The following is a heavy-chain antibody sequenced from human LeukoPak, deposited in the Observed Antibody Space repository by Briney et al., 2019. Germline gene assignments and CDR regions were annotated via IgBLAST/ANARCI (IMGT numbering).Heavy chain of an antibody. Sequence: PSETLSLTCAVYGGSFSGYYWSWIRQPPGKGLEWIGEINHSGSTNYNPSLKSRVTISVDTSKNQFSLKLSSVTAADTAVYYCARVRPPVAFDYWGQGTLVTVSS. J-gene: IGHJ4*02. V-gene: IGHV4-34*01. CDR3: ARVRPPVAFDY. CDR2: INHSGST. CDR1: GGSFSGYY.